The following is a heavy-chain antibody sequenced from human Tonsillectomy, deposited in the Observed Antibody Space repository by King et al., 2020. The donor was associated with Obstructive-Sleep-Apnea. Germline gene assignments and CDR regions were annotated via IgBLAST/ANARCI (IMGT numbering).Heavy chain of an antibody. V-gene: IGHV3-23*04. CDR2: ISGSGGRT. J-gene: IGHJ4*02. D-gene: IGHD3-16*01. Sequence: VQLVESGGDMVQPGGSLRLSCAASGFTLSNYAREWVRQAPGKVLDWVSDISGSGGRTYYADSVKGRFTISRDNAKNTLFLQMNSLRVEDTAVYYCARSYSLVWAESDYWGQGTLVTVSS. CDR1: GFTLSNYA. CDR3: ARSYSLVWAESDY.